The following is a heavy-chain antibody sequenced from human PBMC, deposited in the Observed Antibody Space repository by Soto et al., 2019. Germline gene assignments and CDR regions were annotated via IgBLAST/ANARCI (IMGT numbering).Heavy chain of an antibody. V-gene: IGHV1-2*02. CDR3: ARRADRNIGYFEY. Sequence: GASVKVSCKTSGYTFTGYYMHWVRQAPGQGLEWMGWINPNSGDTNYAPKFQGRVTMTRETSFTTVYMELTRLTSDDTAVYYCARRADRNIGYFEYWG. CDR2: INPNSGDT. J-gene: IGHJ4*01. D-gene: IGHD3-22*01. CDR1: GYTFTGYY.